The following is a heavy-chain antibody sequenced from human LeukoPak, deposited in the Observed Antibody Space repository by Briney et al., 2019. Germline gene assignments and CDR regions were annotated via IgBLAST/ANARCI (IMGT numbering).Heavy chain of an antibody. CDR1: GGSISSYY. J-gene: IGHJ4*02. CDR2: IHYSGST. Sequence: PSETLSLTCTVSGGSISSYYWSWIRQPPGKGLEWIGYIHYSGSTNYNPSLKSRVTISVDTSKNQFSLKLSSVTAADTAVYYCARHEYYYGSGSYWEGWGQGTLVTVSS. D-gene: IGHD3-10*01. CDR3: ARHEYYYGSGSYWEG. V-gene: IGHV4-59*08.